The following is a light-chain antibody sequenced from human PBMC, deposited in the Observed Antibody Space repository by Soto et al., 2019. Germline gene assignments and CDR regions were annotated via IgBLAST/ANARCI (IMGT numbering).Light chain of an antibody. J-gene: IGLJ3*02. CDR1: SGHSSYT. V-gene: IGLV4-69*01. Sequence: QLVLTQSPSASASLGASVKLTCTLSSGHSSYTIAWHQQQPEKGPRYLMTLNSDGSHSKGDGIPDRFSGSSSGAERYLSISILQSEDEADYYCQTWGTGIEVFGGGTKLTVL. CDR3: QTWGTGIEV. CDR2: LNSDGSH.